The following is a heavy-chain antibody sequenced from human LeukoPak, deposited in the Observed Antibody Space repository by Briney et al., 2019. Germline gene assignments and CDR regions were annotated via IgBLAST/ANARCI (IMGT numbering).Heavy chain of an antibody. J-gene: IGHJ5*02. Sequence: SETLSLTCTLSGGSISSYYWSWIRQPPGKGLEWIGYIYYSASTNYNPSLKSRVTISVDTSKNQFSLKLSSVTAADTAVYYCGKDMYVSWFDPWGQGTLVTVSS. V-gene: IGHV4-59*01. CDR2: IYYSAST. CDR3: GKDMYVSWFDP. CDR1: GGSISSYY. D-gene: IGHD2-8*01.